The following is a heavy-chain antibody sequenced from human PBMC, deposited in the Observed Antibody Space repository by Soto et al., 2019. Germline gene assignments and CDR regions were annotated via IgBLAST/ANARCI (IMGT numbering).Heavy chain of an antibody. Sequence: SVKVSCKASGGTFSSYAISWVRQAPGQGLEWMGGIIPTFGTANYAQKFQGRVTITADESTSTAYMELSSLRSEDTAVYYCARDGNDSSGYETYYYYGMDVWGQGTTVTVSS. CDR2: IIPTFGTA. J-gene: IGHJ6*02. V-gene: IGHV1-69*13. D-gene: IGHD3-22*01. CDR1: GGTFSSYA. CDR3: ARDGNDSSGYETYYYYGMDV.